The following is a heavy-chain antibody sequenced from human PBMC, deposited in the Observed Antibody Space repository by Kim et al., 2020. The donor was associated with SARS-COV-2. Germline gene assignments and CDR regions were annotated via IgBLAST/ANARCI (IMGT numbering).Heavy chain of an antibody. D-gene: IGHD3-22*01. CDR3: AKDLHYYDSSGQRTHYYYYYGMDV. Sequence: GGSLRLSCAASGFTFSSYGMHWVRQAPGKGLEWVAVISYDGSNKYYADSVKGRFTISRDNSKNTLYLQMNSLRAEDTAVYYCAKDLHYYDSSGQRTHYYYYYGMDVWGQGPTVTVSS. V-gene: IGHV3-30*18. CDR2: ISYDGSNK. J-gene: IGHJ6*02. CDR1: GFTFSSYG.